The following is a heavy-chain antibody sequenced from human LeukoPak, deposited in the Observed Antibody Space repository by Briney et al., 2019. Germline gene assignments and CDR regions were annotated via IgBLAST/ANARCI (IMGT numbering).Heavy chain of an antibody. Sequence: GSLRLSCAASGSTFSNAWMSWVRQAPGKGLEWVGRIKSKTDGGTTDYAAPVKGRFTISRDDSKNTLYLQMNSLKTEDTAVYYCTTSGDPRITMVRGVIIDYWGQGTLVTVSS. CDR1: GSTFSNAW. CDR2: IKSKTDGGTT. CDR3: TTSGDPRITMVRGVIIDY. D-gene: IGHD3-10*01. V-gene: IGHV3-15*01. J-gene: IGHJ4*02.